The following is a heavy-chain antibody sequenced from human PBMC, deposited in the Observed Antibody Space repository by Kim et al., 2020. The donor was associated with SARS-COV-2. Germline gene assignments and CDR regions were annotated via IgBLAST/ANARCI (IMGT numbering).Heavy chain of an antibody. CDR2: IKEDGSVT. CDR3: ATFFDHADYPAGDRDF. D-gene: IGHD4-17*01. CDR1: GFSFSRYW. Sequence: GGSLRLSCAVSGFSFSRYWMTWVRQAPGKGLEWVANIKEDGSVTNYVDSVKGRFTISRDNAEKSLYLQMNSLRAEDTAIYYCATFFDHADYPAGDRDFWGQGTLVTVSS. J-gene: IGHJ4*02. V-gene: IGHV3-7*01.